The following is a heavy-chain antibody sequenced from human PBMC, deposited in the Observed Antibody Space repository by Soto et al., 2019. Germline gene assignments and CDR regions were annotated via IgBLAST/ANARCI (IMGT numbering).Heavy chain of an antibody. J-gene: IGHJ6*02. Sequence: ASVKVSCKASGHTFTSYGISWVRQAPGQGLEWMGWISAYNGNTNYAQKLQGRVTMTTDTSTSTAYMELRSLRSDDTAVYYCAREWASCSSTSCYTHYYYGMDVWGQGTTVTVSS. V-gene: IGHV1-18*01. D-gene: IGHD2-2*02. CDR2: ISAYNGNT. CDR1: GHTFTSYG. CDR3: AREWASCSSTSCYTHYYYGMDV.